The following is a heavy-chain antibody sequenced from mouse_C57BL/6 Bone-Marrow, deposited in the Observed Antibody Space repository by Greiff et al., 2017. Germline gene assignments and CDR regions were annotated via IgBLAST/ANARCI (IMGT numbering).Heavy chain of an antibody. CDR1: GYTFTDYY. V-gene: IGHV1-76*01. Sequence: VQLQQSGAELVRPGASVKLSCKASGYTFTDYYINWVKQRPGQGLEWIARIYPGSGNTYYNEKFKGKATLTVDKSSSTAYMQLSSLTSEDSAVYYCARTAYWYFDVWGTGTTVTVSS. J-gene: IGHJ1*03. CDR3: ARTAYWYFDV. CDR2: IYPGSGNT. D-gene: IGHD6-1*01.